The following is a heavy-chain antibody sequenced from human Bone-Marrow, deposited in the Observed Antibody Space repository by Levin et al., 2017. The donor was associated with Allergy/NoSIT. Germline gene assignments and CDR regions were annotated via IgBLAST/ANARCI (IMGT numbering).Heavy chain of an antibody. CDR2: ISSSGSTI. V-gene: IGHV3-11*01. D-gene: IGHD2-21*01. CDR3: AREATVANKDAFDI. CDR1: GFTFSDYY. Sequence: GGSLRLSCAASGFTFSDYYMSWIRQAPGKGLEWVSYISSSGSTIYYADSVKGRFTISRDNAKNSLYLQMNSLRAEDTAVYYCAREATVANKDAFDIWGQGTMVTVSS. J-gene: IGHJ3*02.